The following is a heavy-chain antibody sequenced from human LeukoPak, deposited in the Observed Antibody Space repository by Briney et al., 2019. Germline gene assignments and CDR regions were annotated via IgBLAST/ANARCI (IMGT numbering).Heavy chain of an antibody. D-gene: IGHD3-10*01. CDR3: AKVVWGSGSYNPDRHMDV. CDR1: GFTFSSYA. CDR2: ISGSGGST. V-gene: IGHV3-23*01. Sequence: GGSLRLSCAASGFTFSSYAMSWVRQAPGKGPEWVSAISGSGGSTYYADSVKGRFTISRDNSKDTLYLQMNSLRAEDTAVYYCAKVVWGSGSYNPDRHMDVWGKGTTVTVSS. J-gene: IGHJ6*03.